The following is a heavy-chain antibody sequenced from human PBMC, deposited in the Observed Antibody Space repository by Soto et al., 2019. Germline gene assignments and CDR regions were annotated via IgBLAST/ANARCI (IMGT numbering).Heavy chain of an antibody. V-gene: IGHV3-23*01. J-gene: IGHJ4*02. CDR1: GFTVTAHY. D-gene: IGHD1-26*01. CDR3: AKGRDGPGGYFDY. Sequence: GGSVRLSCAASGFTVTAHYVAWVRQAPGRGLEWVSAISGSGGSTYYADSVKGRFTISRDNSKNTLYLQMNSLRAEDTAVYYCAKGRDGPGGYFDYWGQGTLVTVSS. CDR2: ISGSGGST.